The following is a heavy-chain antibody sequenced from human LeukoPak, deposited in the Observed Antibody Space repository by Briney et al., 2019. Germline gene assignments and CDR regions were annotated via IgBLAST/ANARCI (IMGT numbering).Heavy chain of an antibody. D-gene: IGHD2-2*01. Sequence: PSETLSLTCTVSGVSINDFQWSWVRQPPGKGLEWIGNIHTIGGTNYNPSLKSRVTISVDASKSQFSLMLNSVSAADTAVYYCATMALRTSCPFDYWGQGTLVTVSS. CDR1: GVSINDFQ. CDR2: IHTIGGT. V-gene: IGHV4-4*09. CDR3: ATMALRTSCPFDY. J-gene: IGHJ4*02.